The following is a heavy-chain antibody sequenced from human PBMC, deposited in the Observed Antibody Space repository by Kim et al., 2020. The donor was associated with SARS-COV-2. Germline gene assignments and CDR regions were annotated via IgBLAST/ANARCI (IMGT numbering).Heavy chain of an antibody. D-gene: IGHD1-1*01. J-gene: IGHJ1*01. CDR3: ARSPGPRPSSQPNTYF. CDR2: ITQGAGDK. V-gene: IGHV3-23*01. CDR1: GFTFISCP. Sequence: GGSLRLSCAATGFTFISCPLDWVRQAPGKGLEWVSTITQGAGDKNYADSVKGRFTISRDNSKNTLYLQMDSLRAEDTALYYCARSPGPRPSSQPNTYF.